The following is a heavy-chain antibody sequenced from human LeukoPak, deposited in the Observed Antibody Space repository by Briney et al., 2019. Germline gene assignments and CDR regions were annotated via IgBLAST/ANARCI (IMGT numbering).Heavy chain of an antibody. CDR3: AKGRGYYDFWSGYSDAFDI. V-gene: IGHV3-23*01. CDR1: GFTFSSYA. Sequence: GGSLRLSCAASGFTFSSYAMSWVRQAPGKGLEWVSAISGSGGSTYYADSVKGRFTISRDNSKNTLYLQMNSLRAEDTAVYYCAKGRGYYDFWSGYSDAFDIWGQGTMVTVSS. D-gene: IGHD3-3*01. CDR2: ISGSGGST. J-gene: IGHJ3*02.